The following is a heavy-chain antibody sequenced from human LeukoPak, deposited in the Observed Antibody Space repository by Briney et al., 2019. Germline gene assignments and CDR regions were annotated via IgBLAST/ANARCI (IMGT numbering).Heavy chain of an antibody. CDR3: ARAVGGDGSGSL. V-gene: IGHV4-59*01. J-gene: IGHJ4*02. CDR1: GDSISSYY. D-gene: IGHD3-10*01. CDR2: IYYRVTS. Sequence: SETLSLTCTISGDSISSYYWSWIRQPPGKGLEWIGYIYYRVTSDYNPSLKSRVTMSVDMSTRQISLKLSSVTAADTAVYYCARAVGGDGSGSLWGPGTLVTVSS.